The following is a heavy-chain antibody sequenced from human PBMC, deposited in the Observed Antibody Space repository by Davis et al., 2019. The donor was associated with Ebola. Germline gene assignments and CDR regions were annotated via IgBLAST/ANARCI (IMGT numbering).Heavy chain of an antibody. CDR3: TRASDSSGYYPFDY. J-gene: IGHJ4*02. CDR2: IRSKAYGGTT. D-gene: IGHD3-22*01. V-gene: IGHV3-49*04. CDR1: GFTFGDYA. Sequence: PGGSLRLSCTASGFTFGDYAMSWVRQAPGKGLEWVGFIRSKAYGGTTEYAASVKGRFTISRDDSKSIAYLQMNSLKTEDTAVYYCTRASDSSGYYPFDYWGQGTLVTVSS.